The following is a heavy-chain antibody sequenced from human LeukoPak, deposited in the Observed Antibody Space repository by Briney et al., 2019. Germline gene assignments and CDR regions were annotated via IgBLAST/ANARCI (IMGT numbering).Heavy chain of an antibody. J-gene: IGHJ4*02. Sequence: SETLSLTCTVSGGSISSYCWSWIRQPPGKGLEWIGYIYYSGSTNYNPSLKSRVTISVDTSKTQFSLKLSSVTAADTAVYYCARATRLAYGGNSYYFDYWGQGTLVTVSS. CDR2: IYYSGST. CDR1: GGSISSYC. D-gene: IGHD4-23*01. CDR3: ARATRLAYGGNSYYFDY. V-gene: IGHV4-59*01.